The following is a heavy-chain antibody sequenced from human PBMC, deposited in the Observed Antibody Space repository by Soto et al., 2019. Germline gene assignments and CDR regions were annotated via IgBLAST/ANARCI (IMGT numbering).Heavy chain of an antibody. CDR3: AKDWADIVVVPAATAD. CDR1: GYTFTSYG. V-gene: IGHV1-18*01. CDR2: ISAYNGNT. Sequence: ASVKVSCKASGYTFTSYGISWVRQAPGQGLEWMGWISAYNGNTNYAQKLQGRVTMTTDTSTSTAYMELRSLRSDDTAVYYCAKDWADIVVVPAATADWGQGTLVTVSS. J-gene: IGHJ4*02. D-gene: IGHD2-2*01.